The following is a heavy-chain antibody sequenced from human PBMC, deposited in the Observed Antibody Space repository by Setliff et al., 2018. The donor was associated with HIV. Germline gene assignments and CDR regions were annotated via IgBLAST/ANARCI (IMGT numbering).Heavy chain of an antibody. Sequence: SETLSLTCAVSGGSVDSRDYYWGWIRQPPGKGLEWIGNILYGGTTYYTPSLKSRVSISVDTSRNQLSLRLNSVTAADTAVYYCARPTTGLGGGAAFDIWGQGTMVTVSS. CDR1: GGSVDSRDYY. V-gene: IGHV4-39*01. D-gene: IGHD2-8*01. J-gene: IGHJ3*02. CDR2: ILYGGTT. CDR3: ARPTTGLGGGAAFDI.